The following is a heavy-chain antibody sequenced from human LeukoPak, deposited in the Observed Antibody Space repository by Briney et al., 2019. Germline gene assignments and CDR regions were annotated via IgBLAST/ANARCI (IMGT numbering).Heavy chain of an antibody. Sequence: SETLSLTCTVSGVSISSYYWSWIRQPPGKGLEWIGYIYYSGSTNYNPSLKSRVTISVDTSKNQFSLKLSSVTAADTAVYYCARRANAFDIWGQGTMVTVSS. CDR2: IYYSGST. V-gene: IGHV4-59*01. J-gene: IGHJ3*02. CDR3: ARRANAFDI. CDR1: GVSISSYY.